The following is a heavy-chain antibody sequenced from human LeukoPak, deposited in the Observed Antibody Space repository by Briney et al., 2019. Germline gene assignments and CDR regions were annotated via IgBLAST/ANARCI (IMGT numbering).Heavy chain of an antibody. J-gene: IGHJ4*02. Sequence: GASVKVSCKASGYTFTSYGISWVRQAPGQGLEWMGWISAYNGNTNYAQKLQGRVTMTTDTSTSTAYMELRSLRSDDTAVYYCARTPYYDFWSGYYHFDYWAQGTLVTVSS. CDR2: ISAYNGNT. D-gene: IGHD3-3*01. V-gene: IGHV1-18*04. CDR3: ARTPYYDFWSGYYHFDY. CDR1: GYTFTSYG.